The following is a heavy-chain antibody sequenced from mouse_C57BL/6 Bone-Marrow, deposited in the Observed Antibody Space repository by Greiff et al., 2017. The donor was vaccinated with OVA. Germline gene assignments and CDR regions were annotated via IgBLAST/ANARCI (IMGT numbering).Heavy chain of an antibody. V-gene: IGHV5-9-1*02. CDR1: GFTFSSYA. CDR2: ISSGGDYI. CDR3: TREGIYYGSSSWFAY. D-gene: IGHD1-1*01. Sequence: EVMLVESGEGLVKPGGSLKLSCAASGFTFSSYAMSWVRQTPEKRLEWVAYISSGGDYIYYADTVKGRFTISRDNARNTLYLQMSRLKSEDTAMYYCTREGIYYGSSSWFAYWGQGTLVTVSA. J-gene: IGHJ3*01.